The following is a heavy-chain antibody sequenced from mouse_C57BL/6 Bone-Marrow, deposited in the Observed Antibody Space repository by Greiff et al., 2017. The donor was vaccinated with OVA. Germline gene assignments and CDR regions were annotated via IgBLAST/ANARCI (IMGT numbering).Heavy chain of an antibody. CDR3: ARHDGYYNGGYWYFDV. Sequence: QVQLQQPGAELVRPGTSVKLSCKASGYTFTSYWMPWVKQRPGQGLEWIGVIDPSDSYTNYNQKFKGKATLTVDTSSSTAYMQLSSLTSEDSAVYYCARHDGYYNGGYWYFDVWGTGTTVTVSS. V-gene: IGHV1-59*01. CDR1: GYTFTSYW. D-gene: IGHD2-3*01. J-gene: IGHJ1*03. CDR2: IDPSDSYT.